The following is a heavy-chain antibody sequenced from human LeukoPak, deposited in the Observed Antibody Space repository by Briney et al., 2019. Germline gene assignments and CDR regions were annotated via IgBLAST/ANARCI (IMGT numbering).Heavy chain of an antibody. CDR2: ICYSGST. D-gene: IGHD6-19*01. J-gene: IGHJ3*02. CDR3: ARQVAGYAFDI. V-gene: IGHV4-39*01. CDR1: GGSISSSNYYY. Sequence: SETLSLTCGVSGGSISSSNYYYWGWIRQPPGKGLEWIGNICYSGSTYYNPSLKSRVTISVDTSKNQFSLNLSSVTAADTAVYYCARQVAGYAFDIWGQGTMVTVSS.